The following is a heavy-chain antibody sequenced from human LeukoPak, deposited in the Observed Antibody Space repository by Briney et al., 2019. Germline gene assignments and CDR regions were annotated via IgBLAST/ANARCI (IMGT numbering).Heavy chain of an antibody. Sequence: SETLSLTCTVSGASISPHYWTWIRQAPGRGLEWIGYVYYNGLTSYNASLRSRLILSVDTSKNQFSLKLSSVTAADTAVYYCARIYYDFWSGWSRSYYFDYWGQGTLVTVSS. V-gene: IGHV4-59*08. CDR3: ARIYYDFWSGWSRSYYFDY. J-gene: IGHJ4*02. D-gene: IGHD3-3*01. CDR1: GASISPHY. CDR2: VYYNGLT.